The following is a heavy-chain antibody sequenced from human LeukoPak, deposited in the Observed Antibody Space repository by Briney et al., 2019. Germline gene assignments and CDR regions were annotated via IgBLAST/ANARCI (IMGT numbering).Heavy chain of an antibody. CDR3: ARASSGWYVTHHYYYYMDV. Sequence: SETLSLTCTVSGGSISSGDYYWSWIRQPPGKGLEWIGYIYYSGSTYYNPSLKSRVTISVDTSKNQFSLKLSSVTAADTAVYYCARASSGWYVTHHYYYYMDVWGKGTTVTVSS. D-gene: IGHD6-19*01. J-gene: IGHJ6*03. V-gene: IGHV4-30-4*08. CDR2: IYYSGST. CDR1: GGSISSGDYY.